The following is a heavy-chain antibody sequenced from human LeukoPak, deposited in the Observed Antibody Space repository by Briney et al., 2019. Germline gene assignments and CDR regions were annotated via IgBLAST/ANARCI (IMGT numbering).Heavy chain of an antibody. V-gene: IGHV3-48*03. CDR3: TTLTVASNFDY. Sequence: GGSLRLSCAASGFSVGVYEIHWLRQAPGMGLVWIADISSSGTTTYYADSVKGRFTISRDNAKNSLYLQMNSLGAEDTAVYYCTTLTVASNFDYWGQGTLVTVSS. D-gene: IGHD6-19*01. CDR1: GFSVGVYE. CDR2: ISSSGTTT. J-gene: IGHJ4*02.